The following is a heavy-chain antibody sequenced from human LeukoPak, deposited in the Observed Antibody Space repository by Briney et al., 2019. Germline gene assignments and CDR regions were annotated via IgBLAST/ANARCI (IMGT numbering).Heavy chain of an antibody. CDR1: GFTFSSYA. D-gene: IGHD6-13*01. V-gene: IGHV3-23*01. Sequence: GGSLRLSCAASGFTFSSYAMSWVRQAPGKGLEWVSAISGSGGSTYYADSVKGRFTISRDNSKNTLCLQMNSLRAEDTAVYYCANRHSSSWCFDYWGQGTLVTVSS. CDR2: ISGSGGST. CDR3: ANRHSSSWCFDY. J-gene: IGHJ4*02.